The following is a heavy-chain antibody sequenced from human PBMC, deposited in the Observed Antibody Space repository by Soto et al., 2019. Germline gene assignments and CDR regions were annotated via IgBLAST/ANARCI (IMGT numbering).Heavy chain of an antibody. CDR1: GGSVSSGSYY. CDR3: ARLDTYYYDSFGYHPVPHAFDF. D-gene: IGHD3-22*01. Sequence: SETLSLTGTVSGGSVSSGSYYGSWIRQPPGKGLGGIGYIYYSGSTNYNPSLKSRVTIAGDTSKNPFSLKLSSVTAADTPVYYCARLDTYYYDSFGYHPVPHAFDFSCQGTMVTGSS. J-gene: IGHJ3*01. V-gene: IGHV4-61*01. CDR2: IYYSGST.